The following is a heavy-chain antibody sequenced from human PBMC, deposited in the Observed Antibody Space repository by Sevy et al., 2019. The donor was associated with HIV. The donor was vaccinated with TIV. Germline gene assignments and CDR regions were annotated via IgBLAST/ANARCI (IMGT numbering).Heavy chain of an antibody. CDR1: GFTFSNYY. J-gene: IGHJ3*02. D-gene: IGHD1-26*01. V-gene: IGHV3-21*01. Sequence: GGSLRLSCAASGFTFSNYYMNWVRQAPGEGLKWVSSISSSSADIYYTDSVKGRFTVSRDNSRKSLFLQMNGLSAEDTALYYCARDLLVGSTYVFDIWGRGTMVTVSS. CDR3: ARDLLVGSTYVFDI. CDR2: ISSSSADI.